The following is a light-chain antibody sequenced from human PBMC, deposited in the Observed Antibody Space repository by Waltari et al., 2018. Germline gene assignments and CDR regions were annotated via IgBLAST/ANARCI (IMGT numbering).Light chain of an antibody. CDR1: ALSKKY. CDR3: YSTDFSGHDRV. CDR2: EDI. V-gene: IGLV3-10*01. J-gene: IGLJ3*02. Sequence: SYELTQPPSVSVSPGQTARITCSGDALSKKYAYWYQQKSGQAPVLVIYEDIKRPTGMPGRFSGSSSGTTATLTISGAHVDDEADYYCYSTDFSGHDRVFGGGTKLTIL.